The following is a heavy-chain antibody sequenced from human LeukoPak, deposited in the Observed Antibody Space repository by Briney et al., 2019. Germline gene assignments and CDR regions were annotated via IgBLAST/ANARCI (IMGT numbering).Heavy chain of an antibody. Sequence: SVKVSCKASGGTFSSYAISWVRQAPGQGLEWMGGIIPIFGIANYAQKFQGRVTITADKSTSTAYMELSSLRSEDTAVYYCARVFVGATIGGSDRYYYGMDVWGQGTTVTVSS. CDR2: IIPIFGIA. CDR3: ARVFVGATIGGSDRYYYGMDV. V-gene: IGHV1-69*10. CDR1: GGTFSSYA. D-gene: IGHD1-26*01. J-gene: IGHJ6*02.